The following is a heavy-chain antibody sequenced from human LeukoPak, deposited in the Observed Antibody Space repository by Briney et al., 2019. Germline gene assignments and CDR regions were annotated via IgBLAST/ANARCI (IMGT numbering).Heavy chain of an antibody. J-gene: IGHJ4*02. CDR1: GFTFRSYG. V-gene: IGHV3-30*18. Sequence: GRSLRLSCAASGFTFRSYGMHWVRQAPGKGLEWVAYISYDGSNIHYADTVKGRFTISRDNSRNTLYLQMNSLRAEDTALYYGAKHLPGSQWEPLDYWGQGTLVTVSS. CDR3: AKHLPGSQWEPLDY. D-gene: IGHD1-26*01. CDR2: ISYDGSNI.